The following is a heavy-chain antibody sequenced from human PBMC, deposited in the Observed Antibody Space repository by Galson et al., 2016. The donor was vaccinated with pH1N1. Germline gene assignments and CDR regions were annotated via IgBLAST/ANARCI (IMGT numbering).Heavy chain of an antibody. D-gene: IGHD4-17*01. CDR3: TRCDYGDYVGIDY. V-gene: IGHV3-11*01. CDR1: GFSFSGRS. Sequence: CAASGFSFSGRSMSWIRQAPGKGLEWIAYINYSGRDTYYGDSVRGRFTISRDNAKNSMYLQMNSPRAEDTAVYYCTRCDYGDYVGIDYWGQGTVVTVSS. J-gene: IGHJ4*02. CDR2: INYSGRDT.